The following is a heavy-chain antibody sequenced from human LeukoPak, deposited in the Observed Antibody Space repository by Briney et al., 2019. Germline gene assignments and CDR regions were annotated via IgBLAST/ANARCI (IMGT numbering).Heavy chain of an antibody. J-gene: IGHJ4*02. V-gene: IGHV3-21*01. Sequence: GGSLRLSCAASGFTFSSYSMNCVRQAPGKGLEWVSSISSSSSYIYYAESVKGRFTISRDNAKNSLYLQMNSLRAEDTAVYYCARDWGGQQPYYFDYWRQGILVTVSS. D-gene: IGHD6-13*01. CDR1: GFTFSSYS. CDR2: ISSSSSYI. CDR3: ARDWGGQQPYYFDY.